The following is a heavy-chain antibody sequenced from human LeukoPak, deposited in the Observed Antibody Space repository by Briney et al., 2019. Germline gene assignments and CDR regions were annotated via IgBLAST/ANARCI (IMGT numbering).Heavy chain of an antibody. J-gene: IGHJ6*02. CDR2: IYHSGTT. CDR3: ARDRGELTYGKDI. CDR1: GDSFSSNYW. Sequence: SETLSLTCAVSGDSFSSNYWWNWVRQSPGKGLEWIGEIYHSGTTNYNPSLKSRVGISLDKSKNQLSLKVNSVTAADTAVYYCARDRGELTYGKDIWGQGTTVTVSS. V-gene: IGHV4-4*02. D-gene: IGHD1-26*01.